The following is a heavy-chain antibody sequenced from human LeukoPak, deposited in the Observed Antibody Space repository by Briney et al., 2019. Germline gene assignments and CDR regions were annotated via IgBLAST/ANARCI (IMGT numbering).Heavy chain of an antibody. CDR2: IYYSGST. Sequence: KPSETLSLTCTVSGGSISSSSYYWGWIRQPPGKGLEWIGSIYYSGSTYYNPSLKSRVTISVDTSKNQFSLKLSSVTAADTAVYYCARVNGFTYYFDYWGQGTLVTVSS. CDR1: GGSISSSSYY. J-gene: IGHJ4*02. V-gene: IGHV4-39*07. D-gene: IGHD3-16*01. CDR3: ARVNGFTYYFDY.